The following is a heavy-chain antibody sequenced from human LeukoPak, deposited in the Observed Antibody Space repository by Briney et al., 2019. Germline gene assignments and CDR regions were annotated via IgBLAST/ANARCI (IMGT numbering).Heavy chain of an antibody. D-gene: IGHD2-15*01. CDR3: ARGLLLSVDYYRDV. V-gene: IGHV4-4*07. Sequence: PSETLSLTCTASGVSISSYYWSWIRQPAGKGLEWIGRIYTSGSTNYNPSLKSRVTMSVDTSKNQFSLKLSSVTAADTAVYYCARGLLLSVDYYRDVWGKGTTVTISS. J-gene: IGHJ6*03. CDR1: GVSISSYY. CDR2: IYTSGST.